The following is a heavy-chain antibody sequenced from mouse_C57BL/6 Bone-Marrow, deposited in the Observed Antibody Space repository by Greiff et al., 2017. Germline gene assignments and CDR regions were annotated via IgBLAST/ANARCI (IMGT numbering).Heavy chain of an antibody. J-gene: IGHJ4*01. D-gene: IGHD1-1*01. V-gene: IGHV1-15*01. CDR1: GYTFTDYE. Sequence: QVQLQQSGAELVRPGASVTLSCKASGYTFTDYEMHWVKQTPVHGLEWIGAIDPETGGTAYNQKFKGKAILTADKSSSTAYMELRSLTSEDSAVYYCTRGEFIGAMDYWGQGTSVTVSS. CDR3: TRGEFIGAMDY. CDR2: IDPETGGT.